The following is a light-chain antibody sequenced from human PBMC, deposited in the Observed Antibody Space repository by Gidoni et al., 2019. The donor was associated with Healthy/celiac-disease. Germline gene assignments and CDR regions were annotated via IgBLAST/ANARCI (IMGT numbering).Light chain of an antibody. CDR3: GADHGSGSNFVYV. V-gene: IGLV9-49*01. CDR1: SGYSNYK. CDR2: VGTGGIVG. Sequence: QPVLTQPPSASASLGAPVTLTCTLSSGYSNYKGDWYQQRPGKGPRFVMRVGTGGIVGSKGDGIPDRFSVLGSGLNRYLTIKNIQEEDESDYHCGADHGSGSNFVYVFGTGTKVTVL. J-gene: IGLJ1*01.